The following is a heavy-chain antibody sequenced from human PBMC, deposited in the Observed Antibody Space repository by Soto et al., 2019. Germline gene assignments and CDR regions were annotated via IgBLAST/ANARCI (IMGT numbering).Heavy chain of an antibody. CDR2: IVVGSGRT. D-gene: IGHD3-9*01. J-gene: IGHJ5*02. V-gene: IGHV1-58*02. CDR1: GFTFTNSA. Sequence: ASVKVSCKASGFTFTNSAIQWVRQARGQRLEWIGWIVVGSGRTDYAQKFQERLTITRDTSASTAYMELSSLRSEDTAVYYCARAHYDILTGYSLNWFDPWGQGTLVTVSS. CDR3: ARAHYDILTGYSLNWFDP.